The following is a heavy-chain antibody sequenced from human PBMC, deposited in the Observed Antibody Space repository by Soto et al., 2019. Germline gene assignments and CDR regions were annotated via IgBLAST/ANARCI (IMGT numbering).Heavy chain of an antibody. V-gene: IGHV1-58*01. CDR2: IVVGSGNT. J-gene: IGHJ4*02. CDR3: AAGGVGAAFDY. CDR1: GFTFTSSA. Sequence: QMQLVQSGPEVKKPGTSVKVSFKASGFTFTSSAVQWVRQARGQRLEWIGWIVVGSGNTNYAQKFQERVTITRDMSTSTAYMELSSLRSEDTAVYYCAAGGVGAAFDYWGQGTLVTVS. D-gene: IGHD1-26*01.